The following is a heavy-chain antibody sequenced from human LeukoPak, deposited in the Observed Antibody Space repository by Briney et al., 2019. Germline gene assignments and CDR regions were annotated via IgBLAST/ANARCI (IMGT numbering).Heavy chain of an antibody. J-gene: IGHJ4*02. Sequence: PSETLSLTCTVSGGSISSYYWGWLRQPPGKGVVWIGYIYYSGSTNSNPSLKSRVTISVVTYKTQFSPKLSSGTGADTAVYYCARHGLSSGWYLMRAPFDYWGQGTLVTVSS. D-gene: IGHD6-19*01. CDR1: GGSISSYY. CDR3: ARHGLSSGWYLMRAPFDY. V-gene: IGHV4-59*08. CDR2: IYYSGST.